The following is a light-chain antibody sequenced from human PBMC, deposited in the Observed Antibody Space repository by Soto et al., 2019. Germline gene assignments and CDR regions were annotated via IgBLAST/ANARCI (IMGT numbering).Light chain of an antibody. CDR2: DVS. Sequence: QSALTQPASVSESPGQAITISCSGTSSDVGDYNYVSWNQHHPGKAHKLMIYDVSNRPSGVSNRFSGSKSSNTASLTISGLQAEDEADYYCSSYTRSSTPYVFGTGTKVTVL. J-gene: IGLJ1*01. V-gene: IGLV2-14*03. CDR1: SSDVGDYNY. CDR3: SSYTRSSTPYV.